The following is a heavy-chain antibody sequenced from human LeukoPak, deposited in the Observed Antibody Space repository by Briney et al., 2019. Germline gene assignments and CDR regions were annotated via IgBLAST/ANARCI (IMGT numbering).Heavy chain of an antibody. Sequence: ASVKVSCKASGYTFTSYGISWVRQAPGQGLEWMGWINPNSGGTNYAQKFQGRVTMTRDTSISTAYMELSRLRSDDTAVYYCARALRDFWSGYSTGFDYWGQGTLVTVSS. CDR3: ARALRDFWSGYSTGFDY. J-gene: IGHJ4*02. D-gene: IGHD3-3*01. CDR2: INPNSGGT. CDR1: GYTFTSYG. V-gene: IGHV1-2*02.